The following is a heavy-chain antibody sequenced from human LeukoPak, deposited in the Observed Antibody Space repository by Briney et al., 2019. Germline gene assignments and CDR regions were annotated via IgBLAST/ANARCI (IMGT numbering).Heavy chain of an antibody. J-gene: IGHJ4*02. CDR2: ISDDGRSK. Sequence: PGGSLRLSCGASGFSFISYGMHWVRQAPGKGLEWVGVISDDGRSKDYADSVKGRFTISRDNSKDTLCLQMNSLRAEDTAVYYCAKRPSDYGDYVSYFDHWGQGTLVTVSS. V-gene: IGHV3-30*18. D-gene: IGHD4-17*01. CDR3: AKRPSDYGDYVSYFDH. CDR1: GFSFISYG.